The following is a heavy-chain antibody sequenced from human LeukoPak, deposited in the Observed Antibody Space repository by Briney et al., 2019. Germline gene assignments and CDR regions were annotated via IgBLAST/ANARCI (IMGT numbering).Heavy chain of an antibody. J-gene: IGHJ3*01. CDR1: GFTFSSYS. Sequence: GGSLRLSCAASGFTFSSYSMNWVRQAPGKGLEWVSSISSSSSYIYCADSVKGRFTISRDNAKNSLYLQMNSLTAEDTALYYCAKGSSYYYDSSGYALNWGQGTMVTVSS. CDR2: ISSSSSYI. CDR3: AKGSSYYYDSSGYALN. V-gene: IGHV3-21*04. D-gene: IGHD3-22*01.